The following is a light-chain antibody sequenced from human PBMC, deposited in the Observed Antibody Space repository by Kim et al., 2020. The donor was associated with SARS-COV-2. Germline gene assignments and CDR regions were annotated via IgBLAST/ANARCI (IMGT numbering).Light chain of an antibody. CDR3: QAWDSSTFYV. Sequence: VPPDRTARLTCSGNKLGDKYASWYQQKPGQSPVLVIYQDSKRPSGIPERFSGSNTGNTATLTISGTQAMDEADYYCQAWDSSTFYVFGTGTKVTVL. CDR1: KLGDKY. V-gene: IGLV3-1*01. CDR2: QDS. J-gene: IGLJ1*01.